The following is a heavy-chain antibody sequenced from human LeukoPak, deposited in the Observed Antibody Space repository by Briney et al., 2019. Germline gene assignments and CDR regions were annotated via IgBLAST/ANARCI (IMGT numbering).Heavy chain of an antibody. CDR3: ATHGSAHYYMDV. D-gene: IGHD2-2*03. V-gene: IGHV3-23*01. J-gene: IGHJ6*03. Sequence: GGSLRLSCAASGFTFSSYGMSWVRQAPGKGLEWVSGISGSGSGTYYADSVKGRFTISRDNSKNTLHLQMNSLRAEDTAVYYCATHGSAHYYMDVWGKGTTVTISS. CDR2: ISGSGSGT. CDR1: GFTFSSYG.